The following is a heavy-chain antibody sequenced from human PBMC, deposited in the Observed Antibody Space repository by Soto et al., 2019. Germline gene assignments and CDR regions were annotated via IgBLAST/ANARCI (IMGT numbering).Heavy chain of an antibody. D-gene: IGHD6-6*01. Sequence: SETLSLTCAVYGGSFSGYYWSWIRQPPGKGLEWIGEINHSGSTNYNPSLKSRVTISVDTSKNQFSLKLSSVTAADTAVYYCARYTRYSSSHNWFDPWGQGTLVT. CDR1: GGSFSGYY. CDR2: INHSGST. J-gene: IGHJ5*02. V-gene: IGHV4-34*01. CDR3: ARYTRYSSSHNWFDP.